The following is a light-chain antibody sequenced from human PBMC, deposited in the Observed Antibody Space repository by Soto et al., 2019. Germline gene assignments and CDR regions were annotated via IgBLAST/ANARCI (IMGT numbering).Light chain of an antibody. CDR1: QSVSRY. J-gene: IGKJ4*01. CDR3: QQRSNWTLT. V-gene: IGKV3-11*01. CDR2: DAS. Sequence: IVLTQSPATRSLSPGERATLSCRASQSVSRYLAWYQQKPGQAPRLLIYDASNGATGIPARFSGSGSGTDFTLTISSLEPEDFAVYDCQQRSNWTLTFGGGTKVDIK.